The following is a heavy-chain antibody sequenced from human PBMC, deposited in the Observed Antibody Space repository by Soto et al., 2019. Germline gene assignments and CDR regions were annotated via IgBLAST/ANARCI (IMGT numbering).Heavy chain of an antibody. D-gene: IGHD2-2*01. V-gene: IGHV1-46*01. Sequence: ASVRVSCTASGYTFTSYYMHWVLQAPGQGLEWMGIINPSGCSTSYAQKFQGRVTMTRDTSTSTVYMELSSLRSEDTAVCYCARAGKWNIVAGPAARYGMDL. CDR3: ARAGKWNIVAGPAARYGMDL. CDR2: INPSGCST. J-gene: IGHJ6*01. CDR1: GYTFTSYY.